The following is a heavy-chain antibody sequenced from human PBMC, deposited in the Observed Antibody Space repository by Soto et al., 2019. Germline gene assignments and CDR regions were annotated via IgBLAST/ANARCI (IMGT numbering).Heavy chain of an antibody. J-gene: IGHJ4*02. CDR1: GFTFSSYG. CDR2: IWYDGSNK. D-gene: IGHD5-12*01. V-gene: IGHV3-33*01. Sequence: GGSLRLSFAASGFTFSSYGMHWVRQAPGKGLEWVAGIWYDGSNKYYADSVKGRFTISRDNSKNTLYLQMNSLRAEDRAVYFCARGPYRGYRGYDLGRFDYWGEGTLVTVAS. CDR3: ARGPYRGYRGYDLGRFDY.